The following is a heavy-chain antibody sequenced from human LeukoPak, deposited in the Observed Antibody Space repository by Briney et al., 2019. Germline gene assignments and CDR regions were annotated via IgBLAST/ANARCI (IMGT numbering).Heavy chain of an antibody. D-gene: IGHD6-19*01. CDR3: ARERKGSGWYYFDY. J-gene: IGHJ4*02. V-gene: IGHV1-8*03. Sequence: GASVKVSCKASGYTFTSYDTNWVRQATGQGLEWMGWMNPNSGNTGYAQKFQGRVTITRNTSISTAYMELSSLRSEDTAVYYCARERKGSGWYYFDYWGQGTLVTVSS. CDR2: MNPNSGNT. CDR1: GYTFTSYD.